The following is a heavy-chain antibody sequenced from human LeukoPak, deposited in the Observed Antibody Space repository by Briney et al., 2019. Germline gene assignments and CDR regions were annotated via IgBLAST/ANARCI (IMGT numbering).Heavy chain of an antibody. J-gene: IGHJ3*02. V-gene: IGHV3-21*01. CDR1: GFTFSSYS. D-gene: IGHD1-26*01. CDR2: ISSSSSYI. Sequence: PGGSLRLSCAASGFTFSSYSMNWVRQAPGKGLEWVSSISSSSSYIYYADSVKGRFTISRDNAKNSLYLQMNSLRAEDTAVYYCASGSNPYDAFDIWGQGTTVTVSS. CDR3: ASGSNPYDAFDI.